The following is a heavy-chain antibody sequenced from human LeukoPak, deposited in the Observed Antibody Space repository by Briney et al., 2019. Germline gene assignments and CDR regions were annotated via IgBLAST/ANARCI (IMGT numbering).Heavy chain of an antibody. J-gene: IGHJ6*02. D-gene: IGHD2-2*01. CDR1: GFTFSSYA. V-gene: IGHV3-21*01. Sequence: GGSLRLSCAASGFTFSSYAMNWVRQAPGEGLEWVSSVSSSSSYIYYADSVKGRFTISRDNAKNSLYLQMNSLRAEDTAVYYCAKGYCSSTSCYGYYYYGMDVWGQGTTVTVSS. CDR2: VSSSSSYI. CDR3: AKGYCSSTSCYGYYYYGMDV.